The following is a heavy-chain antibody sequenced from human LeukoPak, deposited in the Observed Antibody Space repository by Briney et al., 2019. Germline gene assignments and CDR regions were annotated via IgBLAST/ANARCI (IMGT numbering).Heavy chain of an antibody. D-gene: IGHD2-2*02. CDR2: ARNKANSYTT. J-gene: IGHJ4*02. CDR1: GFTFSDHY. CDR3: ARTYCSSTSCYKFFDY. V-gene: IGHV3-72*01. Sequence: GGSLRLSCAASGFTFSDHYMDWVRQAPGKGLEWVGRARNKANSYTTEYAASVKGRFTISRDDSKNSLYLQMNSLKAEDTAVCYCARTYCSSTSCYKFFDYWGQGTLVTVSS.